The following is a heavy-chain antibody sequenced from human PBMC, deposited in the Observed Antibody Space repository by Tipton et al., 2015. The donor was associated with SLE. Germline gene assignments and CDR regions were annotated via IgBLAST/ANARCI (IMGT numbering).Heavy chain of an antibody. CDR3: VKMGGGPDAFDI. D-gene: IGHD3-16*01. V-gene: IGHV3-9*01. CDR2: ISWNSGSI. Sequence: SLRLSCAASGFTFDDYDMHWVRQAPGKGLEWVSGISWNSGSIGYADSVKGRFTISRDNAKNSLYLQMNSLRAEDTALYYCVKMGGGPDAFDIWGQGTMVAVSS. CDR1: GFTFDDYD. J-gene: IGHJ3*02.